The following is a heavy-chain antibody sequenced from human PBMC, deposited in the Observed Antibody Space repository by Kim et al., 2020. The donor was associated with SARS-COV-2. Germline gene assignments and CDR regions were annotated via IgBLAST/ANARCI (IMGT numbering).Heavy chain of an antibody. V-gene: IGHV4-34*01. CDR2: INHSGST. Sequence: SETLSLTCAVYGGSFSGYYWSWIRQPPGKGLEWIGEINHSGSTNYNPSLKSRVTISVDTSKNQFSLKLSSVTAADTAVYYCFIGGCSSTSCYGDWFDPWGQGTLVTVSS. CDR3: FIGGCSSTSCYGDWFDP. J-gene: IGHJ5*02. CDR1: GGSFSGYY. D-gene: IGHD2-2*01.